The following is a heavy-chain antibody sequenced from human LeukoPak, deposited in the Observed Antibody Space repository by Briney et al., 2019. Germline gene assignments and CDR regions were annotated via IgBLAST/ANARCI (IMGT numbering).Heavy chain of an antibody. Sequence: GGSLRLSCAASGFTFGDYAMSWVRQAPGKGLEWVSGITSNGGSVAYADSVKGRFTISRDNAKNSLYLQMNSLRAEDTALYYCARDQPSYYYDSSGYYSDYWGQGTLVTVSS. CDR2: ITSNGGSV. CDR1: GFTFGDYA. J-gene: IGHJ4*02. D-gene: IGHD3-22*01. CDR3: ARDQPSYYYDSSGYYSDY. V-gene: IGHV3-20*04.